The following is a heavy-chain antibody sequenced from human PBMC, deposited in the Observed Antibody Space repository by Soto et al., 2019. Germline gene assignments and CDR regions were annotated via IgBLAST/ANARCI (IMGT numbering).Heavy chain of an antibody. D-gene: IGHD1-1*01. CDR3: ASSGTYNWFDP. Sequence: PSETLSLTCTVSGGSTSSGDYYWSWIRQPPGKGLEWIGYIYYGGSTHYNPSLKSRVTISVDTSKNQFSLKLSSVTAADTAVYYCASSGTYNWFDPWGQGTLVTVSS. J-gene: IGHJ5*02. CDR2: IYYGGST. V-gene: IGHV4-30-4*01. CDR1: GGSTSSGDYY.